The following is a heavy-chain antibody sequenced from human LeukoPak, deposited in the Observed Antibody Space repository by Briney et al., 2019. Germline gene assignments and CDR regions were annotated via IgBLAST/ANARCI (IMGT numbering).Heavy chain of an antibody. CDR2: IIPIFGTA. V-gene: IGHV1-69*06. D-gene: IGHD1-1*01. J-gene: IGHJ4*02. CDR3: ARVGDHWNDLDY. Sequence: ASVKVSCKASGGTFSSYAISWVRQAPGQGLEWMGGIIPIFGTANYAQKFQGRVTITADKSTSTAYMELSSLRSEDTAVYYCARVGDHWNDLDYWGQGTLVTVSS. CDR1: GGTFSSYA.